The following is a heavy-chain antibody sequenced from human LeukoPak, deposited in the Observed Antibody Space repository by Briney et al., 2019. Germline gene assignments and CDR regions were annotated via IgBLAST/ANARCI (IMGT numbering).Heavy chain of an antibody. CDR2: ISAYNGNT. CDR3: ARVLAVAGTLPYYYGMDV. Sequence: ASVKVSCKASGYTFTSYGISWVRQAPGQGLEWMGWISAYNGNTNYAQKLQGRVTMTTDTSTSTAYMELKSLRSDDTAVYSCARVLAVAGTLPYYYGMDVWGQGTTVTVSS. D-gene: IGHD6-19*01. V-gene: IGHV1-18*01. J-gene: IGHJ6*02. CDR1: GYTFTSYG.